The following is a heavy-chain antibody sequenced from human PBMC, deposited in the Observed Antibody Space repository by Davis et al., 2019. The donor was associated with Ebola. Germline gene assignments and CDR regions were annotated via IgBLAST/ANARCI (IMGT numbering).Heavy chain of an antibody. CDR2: LSSSSITI. Sequence: GESLKISCAASGFTFSVYYMTWIRQAPGRGLECISYLSSSSITIYYADSVKGRFTISRDNAKNSLYLQMDSLRADDTAVYYCARVLRGSGEYYFDYWGQGTLVTVSS. CDR3: ARVLRGSGEYYFDY. CDR1: GFTFSVYY. J-gene: IGHJ4*02. V-gene: IGHV3-11*01. D-gene: IGHD1-26*01.